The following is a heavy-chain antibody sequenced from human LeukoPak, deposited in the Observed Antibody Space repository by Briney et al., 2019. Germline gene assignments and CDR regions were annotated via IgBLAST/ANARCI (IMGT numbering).Heavy chain of an antibody. Sequence: SETLSLTCTVSGGSISSYYWSWIRQPPGKGLEWIGYIYYSGSTNYNPSLKSRVTISVHTSKNQFSLKLSSVTAADTAVYYCARDRGAGIVDYWGQGTLVTVSS. CDR3: ARDRGAGIVDY. CDR2: IYYSGST. J-gene: IGHJ4*02. CDR1: GGSISSYY. D-gene: IGHD2-21*01. V-gene: IGHV4-59*01.